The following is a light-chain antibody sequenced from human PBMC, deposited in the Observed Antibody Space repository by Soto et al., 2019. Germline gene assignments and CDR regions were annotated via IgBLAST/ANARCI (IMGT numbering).Light chain of an antibody. J-gene: IGLJ2*01. CDR3: SSYTTSGTVI. CDR1: SSDVGSYKY. V-gene: IGLV2-14*03. CDR2: DVS. Sequence: QSALTQPASVSGSPGQSITIPCTGSSSDVGSYKYVSWYQQHPGKAPKLMIYDVSNRPSGIPNRFSGSKSGNTASLTISGLQAEDEADHYCSSYTTSGTVIFGGGTKVTVL.